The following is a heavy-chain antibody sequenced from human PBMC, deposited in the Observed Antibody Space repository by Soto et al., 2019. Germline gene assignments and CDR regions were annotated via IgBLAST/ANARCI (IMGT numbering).Heavy chain of an antibody. CDR1: GGSFSGYY. J-gene: IGHJ5*02. CDR2: INHSGST. D-gene: IGHD6-13*01. CDR3: ATRAYSSSNWFDP. V-gene: IGHV4-34*01. Sequence: ETLSLTCAVYGGSFSGYYWSWIRQPPGKGLEWIGEINHSGSTNYNPSLKSRVTISVDTSKNQFSLKLSSVTAADTAVYYCATRAYSSSNWFDPWGQGTLVTVSS.